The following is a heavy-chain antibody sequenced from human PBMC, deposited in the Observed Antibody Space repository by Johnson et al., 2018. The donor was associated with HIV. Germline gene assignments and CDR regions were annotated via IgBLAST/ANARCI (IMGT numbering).Heavy chain of an antibody. CDR2: TSYDEIKK. V-gene: IGHV3-30*04. J-gene: IGHJ3*02. CDR3: ARNLIITMIQGGNDAFDN. D-gene: IGHD3-10*01. Sequence: QVQLVESGGVVVQPGGSLRLSCAASGFTFDDYTMHWVRLAPGKGLEWVAVTSYDEIKKNYADSVKGRFTISRDNSKNTLYLQMNSLRAEDTALYYCARNLIITMIQGGNDAFDNWGQGTMVTVPS. CDR1: GFTFDDYT.